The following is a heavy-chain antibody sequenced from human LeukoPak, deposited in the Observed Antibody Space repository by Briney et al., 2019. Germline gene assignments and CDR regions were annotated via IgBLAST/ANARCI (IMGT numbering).Heavy chain of an antibody. V-gene: IGHV3-53*01. Sequence: GSLRLSCAASGFTVSSNYMSWVRQAPGKGLEWVSVIYSGGSTYYADSVKGRFTISRDNSKNTLYLQMNSLRAEDTAVYYCAKDLRYSSGWLLSVLDAFDIWGQGTMVTVSS. J-gene: IGHJ3*02. CDR3: AKDLRYSSGWLLSVLDAFDI. D-gene: IGHD6-19*01. CDR1: GFTVSSNY. CDR2: IYSGGST.